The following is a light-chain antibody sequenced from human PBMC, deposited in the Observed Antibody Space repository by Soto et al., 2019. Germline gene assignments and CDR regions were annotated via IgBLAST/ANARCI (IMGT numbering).Light chain of an antibody. CDR1: SDSVSTSYY. Sequence: QTVVTQEPSFSVSPGGTVTLTCGLSSDSVSTSYYPSWYQQTPGQAPRTLIYSTNTRSSGVPDRFSGSILGNKAALTITGAQADDESDYFCVLFMGSGIWVFGGGTKLTVL. V-gene: IGLV8-61*01. CDR3: VLFMGSGIWV. CDR2: STN. J-gene: IGLJ3*02.